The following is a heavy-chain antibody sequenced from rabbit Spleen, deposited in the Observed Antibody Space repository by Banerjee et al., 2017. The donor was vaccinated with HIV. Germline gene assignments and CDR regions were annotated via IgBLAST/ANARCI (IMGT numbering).Heavy chain of an antibody. D-gene: IGHD4-1*01. J-gene: IGHJ4*01. CDR2: IDPVFGTT. CDR3: AGGDTNGWGPFDL. V-gene: IGHV1S47*01. CDR1: GFSFSSNW. Sequence: QQQLVESGGGLVKPGGTLTLTCTVSGFSFSSNWICWVRQAPGKGLEWIGYIDPVFGTTDYASWVNRRFTISLDNAQNSVFLQMTSLTDADTATYFCAGGDTNGWGPFDLWGPGTLVTVS.